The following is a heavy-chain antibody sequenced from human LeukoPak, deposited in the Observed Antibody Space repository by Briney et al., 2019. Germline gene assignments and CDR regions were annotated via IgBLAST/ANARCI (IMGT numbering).Heavy chain of an antibody. Sequence: GGSLRLSCAASGFTFSSYAMHWVRQAPGKGLEWVAVISYDGSNKYYADSVKGRFTISRGNSKNTLYLQMNSLRAEDTAVYYCARNYYDSSGYYYSLGYWGQGTLVTVSS. D-gene: IGHD3-22*01. V-gene: IGHV3-30-3*01. CDR1: GFTFSSYA. J-gene: IGHJ4*02. CDR2: ISYDGSNK. CDR3: ARNYYDSSGYYYSLGY.